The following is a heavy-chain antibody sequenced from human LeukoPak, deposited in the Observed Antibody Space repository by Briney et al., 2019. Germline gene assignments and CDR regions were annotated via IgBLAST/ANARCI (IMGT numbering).Heavy chain of an antibody. V-gene: IGHV1-8*01. D-gene: IGHD6-13*01. J-gene: IGHJ6*02. Sequence: ASVKVSCKASGYTFTSYDINWVRQATGQGLEWMGWMNPNSGNTGYAQKFRGRVTMTRNTSISTAYMELSSLRSEDTAVYYCARGGGYSSSWSYYYYGMDVWGQGTTVTVSS. CDR3: ARGGGYSSSWSYYYYGMDV. CDR2: MNPNSGNT. CDR1: GYTFTSYD.